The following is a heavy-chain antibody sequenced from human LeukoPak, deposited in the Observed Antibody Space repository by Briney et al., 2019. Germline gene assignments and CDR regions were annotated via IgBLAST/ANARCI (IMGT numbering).Heavy chain of an antibody. J-gene: IGHJ6*02. Sequence: ASVKVSCKASGSIFSNYAITWVRQAPGQGLGWMGRIIPMLGVANNAETFQDRVTINTDKSTNTMYLELSSLKSEDTAVYYCARERSDCSGSACYSRNRNHSGLDVWGQGTTVTVSS. CDR1: GSIFSNYA. D-gene: IGHD2-15*01. CDR3: ARERSDCSGSACYSRNRNHSGLDV. CDR2: IIPMLGVA. V-gene: IGHV1-69*04.